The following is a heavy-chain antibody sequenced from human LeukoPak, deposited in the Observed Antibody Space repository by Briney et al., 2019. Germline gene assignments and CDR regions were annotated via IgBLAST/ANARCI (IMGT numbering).Heavy chain of an antibody. D-gene: IGHD3-22*01. J-gene: IGHJ4*02. Sequence: PGGSLRLSCAASGLTFSSSAITWVRQAPGKGLEWVSAITGSGGSTYYADSVKGRFTISRDNPKNPLYLQMNSLRAEDTAVYYCAKVATGNYYEYWGQGTLVTVSS. CDR3: AKVATGNYYEY. V-gene: IGHV3-23*01. CDR2: ITGSGGST. CDR1: GLTFSSSA.